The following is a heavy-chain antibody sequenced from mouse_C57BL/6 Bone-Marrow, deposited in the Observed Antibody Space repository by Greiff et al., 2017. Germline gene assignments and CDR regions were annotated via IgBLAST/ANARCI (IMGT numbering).Heavy chain of an antibody. V-gene: IGHV2-5*01. Sequence: QVQLKESGPGLVQPSQSLSITCTVSGFSLTSYGVHWVRQSPGKGLEWLGVIWRGGSTDYNAAFMSRLSFTKDNSKSQVFFKMNSLQADDTAIYYCAKGYYYGSSFYAMDYWGQGTSVTVSS. D-gene: IGHD1-1*01. J-gene: IGHJ4*01. CDR1: GFSLTSYG. CDR2: IWRGGST. CDR3: AKGYYYGSSFYAMDY.